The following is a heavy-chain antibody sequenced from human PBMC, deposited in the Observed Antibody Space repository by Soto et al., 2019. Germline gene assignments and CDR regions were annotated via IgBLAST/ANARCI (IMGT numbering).Heavy chain of an antibody. Sequence: ESGPTLVNPTPTLTLTCTFSGFSLSTSQVGVGWIRQPPGKALEWLAHVYWNDAKYYSLSLKTRLTITKDTSKNQVVLTMTNMDPVDTATYFCAPLNTRGYYFDYWGQGALVTVS. J-gene: IGHJ4*02. CDR3: APLNTRGYYFDY. V-gene: IGHV2-5*01. CDR1: GFSLSTSQVG. CDR2: VYWNDAK.